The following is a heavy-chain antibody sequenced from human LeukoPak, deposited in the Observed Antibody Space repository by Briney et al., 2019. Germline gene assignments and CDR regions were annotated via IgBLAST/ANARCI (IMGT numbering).Heavy chain of an antibody. V-gene: IGHV1-18*01. Sequence: ASVKVSCRTSGYTFTTYGMSWVRQAPGQRLEWMGWISTYNDNTNYAQRFRGRVTMTTDTSTSTVYMDLRSLRSDDTAIYYCARQVDTTMALPDYWGQGTLVTVTS. CDR2: ISTYNDNT. CDR3: ARQVDTTMALPDY. J-gene: IGHJ4*02. CDR1: GYTFTTYG. D-gene: IGHD5-18*01.